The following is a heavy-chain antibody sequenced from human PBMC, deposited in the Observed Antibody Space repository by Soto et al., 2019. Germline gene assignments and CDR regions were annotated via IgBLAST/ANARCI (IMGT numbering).Heavy chain of an antibody. Sequence: SHTLSLPFPFSFDSFSNFYWSWIRQPPGKGLEWIGYFHGSGNTGYNPSLENRVSIGLGTSANQFSLKLSSVTAADTAIYYCASGTRALITSFFAYWGQGLPVTVSS. CDR3: ASGTRALITSFFAY. V-gene: IGHV4-59*01. D-gene: IGHD1-20*01. CDR1: FDSFSNFY. CDR2: FHGSGNT. J-gene: IGHJ4*02.